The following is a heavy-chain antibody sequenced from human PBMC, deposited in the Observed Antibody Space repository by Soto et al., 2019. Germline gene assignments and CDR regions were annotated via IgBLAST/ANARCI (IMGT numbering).Heavy chain of an antibody. Sequence: PSETLSLTCSVAGGSISGYDGSWIRQPPGKGLEWIGYIYYSGSTNYNPSLKSRVTISVDTSKNQFSLKLSSVTAADTAVYYCARHRSGRITIFGVVIHPIDYWGQGTLVTVSS. V-gene: IGHV4-59*08. D-gene: IGHD3-3*01. CDR3: ARHRSGRITIFGVVIHPIDY. CDR1: GGSISGYD. CDR2: IYYSGST. J-gene: IGHJ4*02.